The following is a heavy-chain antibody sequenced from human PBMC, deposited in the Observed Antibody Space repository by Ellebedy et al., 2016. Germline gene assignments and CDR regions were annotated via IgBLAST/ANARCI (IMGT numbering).Heavy chain of an antibody. CDR2: IEYTGRT. CDR3: ARDSDNTWSAFAM. CDR1: GDSVSSYS. Sequence: SETLSLTCSVSGDSVSSYSWTWIRQAPGTGLEWVGYIEYTGRTNYNPSLKSRVTISLDTTKSQFSLKLTSVTAADTAVYYCARDSDNTWSAFAMWGQGTMVIVSS. D-gene: IGHD1-1*01. J-gene: IGHJ3*01. V-gene: IGHV4-59*02.